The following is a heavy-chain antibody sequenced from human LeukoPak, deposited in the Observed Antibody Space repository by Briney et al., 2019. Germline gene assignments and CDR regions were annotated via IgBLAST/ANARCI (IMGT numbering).Heavy chain of an antibody. CDR3: ARAAAGRAYYHYGMDV. V-gene: IGHV3-53*01. J-gene: IGHJ6*02. CDR2: LDSDGSP. D-gene: IGHD6-13*01. Sequence: GGSLRLSCAAFGFTVRSDDMNWVRQAPGKGLEWVSILDSDGSPSYADSVKGRFTISRDNSKSTLDLQMNSLRAEDTAVYYCARAAAGRAYYHYGMDVWGQGTTVTVSS. CDR1: GFTVRSDD.